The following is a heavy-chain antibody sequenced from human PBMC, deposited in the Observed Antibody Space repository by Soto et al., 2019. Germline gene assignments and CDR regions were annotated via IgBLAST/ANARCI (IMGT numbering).Heavy chain of an antibody. CDR3: AKEFCYNTSCDAGRLFDL. CDR2: ISSSGDSS. Sequence: EVELLESGGGLVQPGGSLRLSGAASGLTFYSYVMSWVRQAPGKGLEWVSAISSSGDSSYYADPVKGRFTISRDSSKNLLFLQMNSLRAEAAAIYYCAKEFCYNTSCDAGRLFDLWGQGNLVTVSS. V-gene: IGHV3-23*01. J-gene: IGHJ4*02. D-gene: IGHD2-2*01. CDR1: GLTFYSYV.